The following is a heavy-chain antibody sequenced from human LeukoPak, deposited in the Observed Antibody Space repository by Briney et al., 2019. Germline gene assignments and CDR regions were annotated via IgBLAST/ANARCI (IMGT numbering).Heavy chain of an antibody. CDR3: ARDSSVWYNDY. V-gene: IGHV1-3*01. J-gene: IGHJ4*02. CDR1: GYTFTSYI. D-gene: IGHD6-19*01. CDR2: IIAGNANT. Sequence: ASVKVSCKASGYTFTSYIIHWVRQAPGQRLEWMGWIIAGNANTKYSQKFQGRVTITRDTSASTAYMELSSLTSEDTAVYYCARDSSVWYNDYWGQGTLVTVSS.